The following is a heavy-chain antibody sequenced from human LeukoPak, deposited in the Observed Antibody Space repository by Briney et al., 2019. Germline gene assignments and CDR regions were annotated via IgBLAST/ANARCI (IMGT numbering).Heavy chain of an antibody. J-gene: IGHJ6*03. CDR3: ARTPVLGLLWFGELWGNYYYYYMDV. CDR2: MNPNSGST. D-gene: IGHD3-10*01. Sequence: GASVKVSCKASGYTFTSYDINWVRQATGQGLEWMGWMNPNSGSTGYAQKFQGRVTMTRNTSISTAYMELSSLRSEDTAVYYCARTPVLGLLWFGELWGNYYYYYMDVWGKGTTVTISS. V-gene: IGHV1-8*01. CDR1: GYTFTSYD.